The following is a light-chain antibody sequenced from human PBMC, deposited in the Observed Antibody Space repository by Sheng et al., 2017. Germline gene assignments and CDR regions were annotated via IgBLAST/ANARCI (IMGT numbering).Light chain of an antibody. V-gene: IGKV1-16*02. J-gene: IGKJ2*01. Sequence: DIQMTQSPSSLSASVGDRVTITCRASQSISNSLAWFQQKPGKAPKSLIYDASSLQSGVPSKFSGSGSGKDFILTISSLQPEDSATYYCQQYVTYPHTFGQGTKLEI. CDR1: QSISNS. CDR2: DAS. CDR3: QQYVTYPHT.